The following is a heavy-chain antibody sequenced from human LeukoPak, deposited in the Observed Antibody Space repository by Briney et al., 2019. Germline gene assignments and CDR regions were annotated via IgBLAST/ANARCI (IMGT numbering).Heavy chain of an antibody. J-gene: IGHJ5*02. V-gene: IGHV3-23*01. CDR3: AKDLTMVQGPVVS. CDR2: ISGSGGST. CDR1: GFTFSSYA. D-gene: IGHD3-10*01. Sequence: SGGPLRLSCAASGFTFSSYAMSWVRQAPGKGLEWVSAISGSGGSTYYADSVKGRFTISRDNSKNTLYLQMNSLRAEDTAVYYCAKDLTMVQGPVVSWGQGTLVTVSS.